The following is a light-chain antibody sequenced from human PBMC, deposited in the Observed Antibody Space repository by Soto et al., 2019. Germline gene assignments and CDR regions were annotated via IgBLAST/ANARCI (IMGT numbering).Light chain of an antibody. CDR1: SGHSSYI. J-gene: IGLJ3*02. Sequence: QSVLTQSSSASASLGSSVKLTCTLSSGHSSYIIAWHQQQPGKAPRYLMKLEGSGSYNKGSGVPDRFSGSSSGADRYLTISKLQFEDEADYYCETWDGNTRVFAGGTKLTVL. V-gene: IGLV4-60*02. CDR3: ETWDGNTRV. CDR2: LEGSGSY.